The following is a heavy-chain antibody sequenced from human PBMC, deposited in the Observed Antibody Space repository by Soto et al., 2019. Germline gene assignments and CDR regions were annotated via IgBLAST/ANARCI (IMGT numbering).Heavy chain of an antibody. Sequence: GGSLRLSRAGSGFTLGNYALSWGRPAPGKGPEWVSSISATGDTTYYVDSVKGRFTISRDSSENALYLQMNTLRAEDTATYYCVRDWTGSTCPCMDVWGQGITVTVSS. CDR3: VRDWTGSTCPCMDV. V-gene: IGHV3-23*01. D-gene: IGHD6-13*01. CDR1: GFTLGNYA. CDR2: ISATGDTT. J-gene: IGHJ6*02.